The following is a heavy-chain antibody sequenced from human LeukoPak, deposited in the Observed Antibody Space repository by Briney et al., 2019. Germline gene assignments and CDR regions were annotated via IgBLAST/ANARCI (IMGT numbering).Heavy chain of an antibody. Sequence: SETLSFTCTVSGGSITTYYWSWIRQPAEKGLEWIGRVSTSGTTQYNPSFKSRVTMSVDTSSNQFSLKLSSVTAADTAVCYCARGSYYDTLTGYYRGSFDSWGQGTLVTVSS. D-gene: IGHD3-9*01. CDR1: GGSITTYY. V-gene: IGHV4-4*07. CDR3: ARGSYYDTLTGYYRGSFDS. CDR2: VSTSGTT. J-gene: IGHJ4*02.